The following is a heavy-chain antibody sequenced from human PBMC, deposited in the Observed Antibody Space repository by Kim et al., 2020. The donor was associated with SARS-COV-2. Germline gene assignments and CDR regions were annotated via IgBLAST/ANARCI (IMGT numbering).Heavy chain of an antibody. CDR3: AHTKSKMTFAGVYVDF. CDR1: GISLTTSGVG. D-gene: IGHD3-16*01. Sequence: SGPTLVNPTQTLTLTCTFSGISLTTSGVGVGWLRQPPGKALEWLALIYWDDDKRYTPSLRSRLTITKDTSKNQVVLTMTNMDPVDTATYYCAHTKSKMTFAGVYVDFWGQATLVTAS. V-gene: IGHV2-5*02. J-gene: IGHJ4*02. CDR2: IYWDDDK.